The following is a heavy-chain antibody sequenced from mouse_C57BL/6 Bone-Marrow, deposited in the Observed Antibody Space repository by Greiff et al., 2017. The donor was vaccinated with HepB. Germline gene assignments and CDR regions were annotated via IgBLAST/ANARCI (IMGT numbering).Heavy chain of an antibody. CDR1: GYTFTSYD. D-gene: IGHD2-3*01. Sequence: QVQLQQSGPELVKPGASVKLSCKASGYTFTSYDINWVKQRPGRGLEWIGRIDPNSGGTKYNEKFKSKATLTVDKPSSTAYMQLSSLTSEDSAVYYSARGYYDGYYGDYWGQGTTLTVSS. J-gene: IGHJ2*01. CDR2: IDPNSGGT. V-gene: IGHV1-72*01. CDR3: ARGYYDGYYGDY.